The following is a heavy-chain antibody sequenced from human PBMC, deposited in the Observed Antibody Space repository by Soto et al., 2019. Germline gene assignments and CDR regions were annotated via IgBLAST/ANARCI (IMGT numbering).Heavy chain of an antibody. J-gene: IGHJ4*02. V-gene: IGHV4-59*08. CDR1: GGSISSYY. CDR2: IYYSGST. CDR3: SGFIHSKGGYYCDY. D-gene: IGHD3-16*02. Sequence: QVQLQESGPGLVKPSATLSLTCTVSGGSISSYYWSWIRQPPGKGLEWIGYIYYSGSTNYNPSLKSQVTISVDTSKNQFSLKLSSVTAADTAVYYCSGFIHSKGGYYCDYWGQGTLVTVSS.